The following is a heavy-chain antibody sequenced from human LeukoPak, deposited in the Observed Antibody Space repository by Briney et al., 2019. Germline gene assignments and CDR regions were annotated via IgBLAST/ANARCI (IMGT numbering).Heavy chain of an antibody. V-gene: IGHV6-1*01. CDR1: GDSVSSNSAA. J-gene: IGHJ5*02. Sequence: SQTLSLTCAISGDSVSSNSAAWNWIRQSPSRGLEWLGRTYYRSKWYNDYAVSVKSRITINPDTSKNQFSLQLNSVTPEDTAVYYCARVGIIAAAAPGWFDPWGQGTLVTVSS. CDR2: TYYRSKWYN. CDR3: ARVGIIAAAAPGWFDP. D-gene: IGHD6-13*01.